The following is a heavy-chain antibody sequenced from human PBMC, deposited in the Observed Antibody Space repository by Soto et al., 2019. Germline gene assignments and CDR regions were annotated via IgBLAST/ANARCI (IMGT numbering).Heavy chain of an antibody. CDR1: GGTFSSYA. V-gene: IGHV1-69*06. J-gene: IGHJ4*02. CDR3: ARARLSYDFWSGYCDY. Sequence: QVQLVQSGAEVKKPGSSVKVSCKASGGTFSSYAISWVRQAPGQGLEWMGGIIPIFGTANYAQMFQGRVTITADKATSTVYMELSSLRSEDTAVYYCARARLSYDFWSGYCDYWGQGTLVTVCS. D-gene: IGHD3-3*01. CDR2: IIPIFGTA.